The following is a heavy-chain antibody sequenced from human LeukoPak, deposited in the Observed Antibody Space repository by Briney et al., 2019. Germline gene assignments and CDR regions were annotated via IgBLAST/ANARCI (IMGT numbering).Heavy chain of an antibody. V-gene: IGHV3-66*01. Sequence: GGSLRLSCAVSGFTVSSNFMSWVRQAPGKGPEWVSVIYTSGITYYADSVRGRFTISRDNSKNTLYLQMDSLTAEDTAVYYCAREDAGGTYSFDYWGQGTVVTVSS. J-gene: IGHJ4*02. CDR1: GFTVSSNF. D-gene: IGHD1-26*01. CDR3: AREDAGGTYSFDY. CDR2: IYTSGIT.